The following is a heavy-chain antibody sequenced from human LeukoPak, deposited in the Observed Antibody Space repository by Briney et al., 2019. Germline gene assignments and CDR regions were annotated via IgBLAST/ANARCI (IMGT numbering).Heavy chain of an antibody. CDR3: ATCGGDCYSYRNFDY. J-gene: IGHJ4*02. Sequence: SETLSLTCTVSGGSISSYHWGWIRQPPGKGLEWIGEINHSGSTNYNPSLKSRVTISVDTSKNQFSLKLSSVTAADTAVYYCATCGGDCYSYRNFDYWGQGTLVTVSS. D-gene: IGHD2-21*02. CDR1: GGSISSYH. V-gene: IGHV4-34*01. CDR2: INHSGST.